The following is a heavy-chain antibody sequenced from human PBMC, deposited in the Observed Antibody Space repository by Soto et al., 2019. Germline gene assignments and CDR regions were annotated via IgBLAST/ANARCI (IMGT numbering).Heavy chain of an antibody. J-gene: IGHJ4*02. D-gene: IGHD6-19*01. V-gene: IGHV6-1*01. CDR2: TYYRSKWYN. CDR1: GDSVSSNSAA. Sequence: PSQTLSLTCAISGDSVSSNSAAWNWIRQSPSRGLEWLGRTYYRSKWYNDYAVSVKSRITINPDTSKNQFSLQLNSVTPEDTAVYYCERNPGIAVAGGVDYWGQGTLVTVSS. CDR3: ERNPGIAVAGGVDY.